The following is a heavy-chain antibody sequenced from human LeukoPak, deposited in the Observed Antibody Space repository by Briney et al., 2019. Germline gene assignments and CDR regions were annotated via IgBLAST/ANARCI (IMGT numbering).Heavy chain of an antibody. V-gene: IGHV4-34*01. CDR3: ARGIGYSSSWYRRDWFDP. J-gene: IGHJ5*02. Sequence: SETLSLTCAVYGGSFSGYYWSWIRQPPGKGLEWIGEINHSGSTNYNPSLKSRVTISVDTSKNQFSLKLSSVTAADTAVYYCARGIGYSSSWYRRDWFDPWGQGTLVTVSS. CDR2: INHSGST. D-gene: IGHD6-13*01. CDR1: GGSFSGYY.